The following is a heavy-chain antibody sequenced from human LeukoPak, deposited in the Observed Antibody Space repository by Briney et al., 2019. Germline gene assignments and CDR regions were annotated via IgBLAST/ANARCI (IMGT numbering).Heavy chain of an antibody. Sequence: SETLSLTCAVSGAAITSNNWWCSWVRHPPRNGLELIVEIYHSGSTNYNPSLKSRVTMSVDKSKNQFSLKLSPVTAADTAVYYCARESIAAILSYWYFDLWGRGTLVTVFS. CDR2: IYHSGST. D-gene: IGHD6-6*01. V-gene: IGHV4-4*02. J-gene: IGHJ2*01. CDR3: ARESIAAILSYWYFDL. CDR1: GAAITSNNW.